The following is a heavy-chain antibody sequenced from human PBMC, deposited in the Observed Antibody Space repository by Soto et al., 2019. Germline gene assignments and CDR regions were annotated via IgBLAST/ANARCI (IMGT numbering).Heavy chain of an antibody. CDR1: GFTFSSYA. CDR2: ISYDGSNK. V-gene: IGHV3-30-3*01. Sequence: QVQLVESGGGVVQPGRSLRLSCAASGFTFSSYAMHWVRQAPGKGLEWVAVISYDGSNKYYADSVKGRFTISRDNSKNTLYLQMNSLRAEDTAVYYCARDNDILTGGYFAYWGQGTLVTVSS. J-gene: IGHJ4*02. CDR3: ARDNDILTGGYFAY. D-gene: IGHD3-9*01.